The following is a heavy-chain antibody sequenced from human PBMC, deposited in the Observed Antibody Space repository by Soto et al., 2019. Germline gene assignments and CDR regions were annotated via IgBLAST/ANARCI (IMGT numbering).Heavy chain of an antibody. CDR3: ARATVTGKYYYDGMDV. J-gene: IGHJ6*02. V-gene: IGHV1-18*01. D-gene: IGHD4-4*01. CDR2: ISAYNGNT. CDR1: GYTFTSYG. Sequence: QVQLVQSGAEVKKPGASVKVSCKDSGYTFTSYGISWVRQAPGQGLEWMGWISAYNGNTNYAQKLQGRVTMTTDTSTSTAYMELRSLRSDDTAVYYCARATVTGKYYYDGMDVGGQGTTVTVSS.